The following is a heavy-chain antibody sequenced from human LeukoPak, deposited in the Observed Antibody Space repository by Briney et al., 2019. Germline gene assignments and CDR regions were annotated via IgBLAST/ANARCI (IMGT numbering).Heavy chain of an antibody. D-gene: IGHD1/OR15-1a*01. J-gene: IGHJ4*02. CDR1: GFTFSAYA. V-gene: IGHV3-74*01. CDR2: INSDGSTT. Sequence: GGSLRLSCEASGFTFSAYAMTWVRQAPGKGLVWVSRINSDGSTTSYADSVKGRFTISRDNAKNTLYLQMNSLRAEDTAVYYCARETTSLRLHYFDCWGQGTLVTVSS. CDR3: ARETTSLRLHYFDC.